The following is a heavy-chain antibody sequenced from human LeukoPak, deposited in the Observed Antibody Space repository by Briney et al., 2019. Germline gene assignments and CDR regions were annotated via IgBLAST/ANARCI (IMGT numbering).Heavy chain of an antibody. Sequence: ASVKVSCKASGYTFTSYDINWVRQATGQGLEWMGWINTNTGNPTYAQGFTGRFVFSLDTSVSTAYLQISSLKAEDTAVYYCARLSIAVAGTLFDYWGQGTLVTVSS. D-gene: IGHD6-19*01. J-gene: IGHJ4*02. CDR2: INTNTGNP. CDR3: ARLSIAVAGTLFDY. V-gene: IGHV7-4-1*02. CDR1: GYTFTSYD.